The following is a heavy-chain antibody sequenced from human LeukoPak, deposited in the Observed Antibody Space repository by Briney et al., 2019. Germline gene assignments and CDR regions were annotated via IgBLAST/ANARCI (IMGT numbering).Heavy chain of an antibody. Sequence: GASLKISCKGSGYLFTSYWIGWVRQLPGKGVEGMGIIYPGDSDTRDSPSFQGQVTISPDKSISTAYLQWSSLKASDTAMYYCARPLRYFDWSFDYWGQGTLVTVSS. D-gene: IGHD3-9*01. CDR3: ARPLRYFDWSFDY. J-gene: IGHJ4*02. CDR2: IYPGDSDT. CDR1: GYLFTSYW. V-gene: IGHV5-51*01.